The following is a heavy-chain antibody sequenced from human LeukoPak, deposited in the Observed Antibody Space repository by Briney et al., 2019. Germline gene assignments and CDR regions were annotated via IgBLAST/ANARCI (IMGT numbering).Heavy chain of an antibody. CDR2: IYSGGST. CDR3: ARERGESGYSYGYRYYFDY. Sequence: GGSLRLSCAASGFTVSSNYMRWVRQAPGKGLEWVSVIYSGGSTYYADSVKGRFTISRDNSKNTLYLQMNSLRAEDTAVYYCARERGESGYSYGYRYYFDYWGQGTLVTVSS. J-gene: IGHJ4*02. D-gene: IGHD5-18*01. CDR1: GFTVSSNY. V-gene: IGHV3-66*02.